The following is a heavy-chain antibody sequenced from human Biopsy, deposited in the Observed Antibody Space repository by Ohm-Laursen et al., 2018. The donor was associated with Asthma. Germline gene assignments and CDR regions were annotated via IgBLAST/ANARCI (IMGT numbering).Heavy chain of an antibody. Sequence: ASVKVSCKVSGYIFTSHAMNWVRQAPGQGLEWMGRINTNTGNPTYAQGFTGRFVFSLDTSVSTAYLQISSLKADDTAVYYCARGLLGMDVWGQGTTVTVSS. D-gene: IGHD2-15*01. CDR1: GYIFTSHA. CDR2: INTNTGNP. V-gene: IGHV7-4-1*02. J-gene: IGHJ6*02. CDR3: ARGLLGMDV.